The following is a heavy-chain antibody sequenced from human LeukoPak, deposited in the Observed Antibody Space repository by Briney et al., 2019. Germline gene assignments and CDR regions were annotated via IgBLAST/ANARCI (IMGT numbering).Heavy chain of an antibody. D-gene: IGHD4-23*01. V-gene: IGHV4-59*01. CDR1: GGSISSYY. Sequence: SETLSLTCTVSGGSISSYYWSWIRQPPGKGLEWIGYIYYSGSTNYNPSLKSRVTISVDTSKNQFSLKLSSVTAADTAVYYCAGYGGNLADAFDIWGQGTMVTVSS. CDR3: AGYGGNLADAFDI. CDR2: IYYSGST. J-gene: IGHJ3*02.